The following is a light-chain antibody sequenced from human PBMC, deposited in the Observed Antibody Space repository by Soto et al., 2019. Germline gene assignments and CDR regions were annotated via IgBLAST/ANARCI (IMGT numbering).Light chain of an antibody. CDR1: SEHSTYA. CDR3: QTWGTGIRGV. J-gene: IGLJ2*01. CDR2: LNSDGSH. Sequence: QLVLTQSPSASASLGASVKLTCTLSSEHSTYAIAWHQQQPEKGPRYLMKLNSDGSHKKGDGIPDRFSGSSSGAERYLSISSLQFEDEADYYCQTWGTGIRGVFGGGTKVTVL. V-gene: IGLV4-69*01.